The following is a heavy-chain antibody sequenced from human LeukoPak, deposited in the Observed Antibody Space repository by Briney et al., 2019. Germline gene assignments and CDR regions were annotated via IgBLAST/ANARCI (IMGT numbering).Heavy chain of an antibody. J-gene: IGHJ4*02. CDR3: AAVPLYYDILTGYLGGY. CDR2: IVVGSGNT. V-gene: IGHV1-58*02. CDR1: GFTFTSSA. D-gene: IGHD3-9*01. Sequence: SVKVSCKASGFTFTSSAMQWVRQARGQRLEWIGWIVVGSGNTNYAQKFQERVTITRDMSTSTAYMELSSLRSEDTAVYYCAAVPLYYDILTGYLGGYWGQGTLVTVSS.